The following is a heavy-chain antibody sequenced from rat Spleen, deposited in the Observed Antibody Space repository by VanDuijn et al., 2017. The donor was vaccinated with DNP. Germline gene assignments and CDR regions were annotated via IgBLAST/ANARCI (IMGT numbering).Heavy chain of an antibody. J-gene: IGHJ2*01. D-gene: IGHD1-7*01. CDR2: IIYDGSST. CDR1: GFTFGDYA. V-gene: IGHV5S10*01. Sequence: EVQLVESGGGLVQPGNSLKLSCAASGFTFGDYAMAWVRQSPKKGLEWVATIIYDGSSTYYQDSVRGRFTISRNYARSTLYLQMDSLRSEDTATYYCATSSYYGYDYGFGYWGQGVMVTVSS. CDR3: ATSSYYGYDYGFGY.